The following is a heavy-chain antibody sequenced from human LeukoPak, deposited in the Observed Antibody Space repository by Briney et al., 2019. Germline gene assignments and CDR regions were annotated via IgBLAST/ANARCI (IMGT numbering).Heavy chain of an antibody. J-gene: IGHJ5*02. D-gene: IGHD6-13*01. CDR1: GGSISSYY. V-gene: IGHV4-59*01. Sequence: KASETLSLTCTVSGGSISSYYWSWIRQPPGKGLEWIGYIYYSGSTNYNPSLKSRVTISVDTSKNQFSLKLSSVTAADTAVYYCAKSIAAAGFGPWGQGTLVTVSS. CDR3: AKSIAAAGFGP. CDR2: IYYSGST.